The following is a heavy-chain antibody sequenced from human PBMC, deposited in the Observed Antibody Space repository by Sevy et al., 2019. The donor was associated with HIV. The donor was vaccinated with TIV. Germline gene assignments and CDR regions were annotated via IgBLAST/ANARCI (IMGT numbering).Heavy chain of an antibody. CDR1: GFTFDDYA. D-gene: IGHD5-12*01. CDR2: ISWNSGSI. Sequence: GGSLRLSCAASGFTFDDYAMHWVRQAPGKGLEWVSGISWNSGSIGYADSVKGRFTISRDNAKNSLYLQMNSLRAEDTALYYCAKQYSGHGFGGFDYWGQGTLVTVSS. CDR3: AKQYSGHGFGGFDY. V-gene: IGHV3-9*01. J-gene: IGHJ4*02.